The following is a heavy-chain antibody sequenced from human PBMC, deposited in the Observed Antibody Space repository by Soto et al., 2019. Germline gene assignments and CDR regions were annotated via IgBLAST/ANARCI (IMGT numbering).Heavy chain of an antibody. CDR3: ARTYYYDSRGYYYYFDY. V-gene: IGHV1-69*13. CDR2: IIPIFGTA. CDR1: GGTFSSYA. Sequence: GASVKVSCKASGGTFSSYAISCVRQAPGQGLEWMGGIIPIFGTANYAQKFQGRVTITADESTSTAYMELSSLRSEDTAVYYCARTYYYDSRGYYYYFDYWGQGTLVTVSS. D-gene: IGHD3-22*01. J-gene: IGHJ4*02.